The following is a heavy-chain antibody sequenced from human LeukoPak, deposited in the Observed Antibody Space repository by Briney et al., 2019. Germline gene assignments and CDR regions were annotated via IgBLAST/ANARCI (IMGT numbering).Heavy chain of an antibody. CDR1: GFTFSSCG. CDR3: AKDFPYHYDIIGYWSPLHI. V-gene: IGHV3-30*18. J-gene: IGHJ3*02. CDR2: ISYDGSKK. Sequence: GGSLTLPCAPSGFTFSSCGMHCVRQAPDKGLEWVGVISYDGSKKYYANSVKGRFTISRDNSKHPLYLQVNCLRAEHTAVYYCAKDFPYHYDIIGYWSPLHIWGGGTGVTVSS. D-gene: IGHD3-22*01.